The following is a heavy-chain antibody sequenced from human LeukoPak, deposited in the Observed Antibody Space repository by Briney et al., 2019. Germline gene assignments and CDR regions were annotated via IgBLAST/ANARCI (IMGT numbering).Heavy chain of an antibody. CDR3: ARGLKARYYYGSGSYASGRYYFDY. Sequence: SETLSLTCAVYGGSFRGYYWSWIRQPPGKGLEWIGEINHSGSTNYNPSLKSRVTISVDTSKNQFSLKLSSVTAADTAVYYCARGLKARYYYGSGSYASGRYYFDYWGQGTLVTVSS. J-gene: IGHJ4*02. V-gene: IGHV4-34*01. D-gene: IGHD3-10*01. CDR2: INHSGST. CDR1: GGSFRGYY.